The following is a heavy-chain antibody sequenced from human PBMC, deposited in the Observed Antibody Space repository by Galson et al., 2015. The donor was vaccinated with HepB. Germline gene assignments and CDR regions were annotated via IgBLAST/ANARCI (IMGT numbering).Heavy chain of an antibody. V-gene: IGHV1-2*02. CDR1: GYTFTGYY. J-gene: IGHJ3*02. CDR3: ARDRSGSYRRPDAFDI. CDR2: INPNSGGT. Sequence: SVKVSCKASGYTFTGYYMHWVRQAPGQGLEWMGWINPNSGGTNYAQKFQGRVTMTRDTSISTAYMELSRLRSDDTAVYYCARDRSGSYRRPDAFDIWGQGTMVTVSS. D-gene: IGHD1-26*01.